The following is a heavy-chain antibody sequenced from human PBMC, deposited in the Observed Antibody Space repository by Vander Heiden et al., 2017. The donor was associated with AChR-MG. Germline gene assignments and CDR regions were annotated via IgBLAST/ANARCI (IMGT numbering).Heavy chain of an antibody. CDR3: ARHHSSTSQYYYYYYGMDV. CDR1: RYSFTSYW. Sequence: EVQLVQSGAEVKKPGESLKISCKGSRYSFTSYWIGWGRQMPGKGLEWMGIIYPGDSDTRYSPSFQGQVTISADKSISTAYLQWSSLKASDTAMYYCARHHSSTSQYYYYYYGMDVWGQGTTVTVSS. J-gene: IGHJ6*02. CDR2: IYPGDSDT. D-gene: IGHD2-2*01. V-gene: IGHV5-51*01.